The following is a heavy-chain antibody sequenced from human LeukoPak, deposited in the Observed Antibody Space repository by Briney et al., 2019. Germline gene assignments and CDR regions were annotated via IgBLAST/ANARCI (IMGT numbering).Heavy chain of an antibody. D-gene: IGHD5-18*01. CDR1: GFTFGSYW. CDR2: IKQDGSEK. CDR3: AKESSEEYSYGPLDY. V-gene: IGHV3-7*01. J-gene: IGHJ4*02. Sequence: GGSLRLSCAASGFTFGSYWMSWVRQAPGKGLGWVANIKQDGSEKYYVDSVKGRFTISRDNAKNSLYLQMNSLRAEDTAVYYCAKESSEEYSYGPLDYWGQGTLVTVSS.